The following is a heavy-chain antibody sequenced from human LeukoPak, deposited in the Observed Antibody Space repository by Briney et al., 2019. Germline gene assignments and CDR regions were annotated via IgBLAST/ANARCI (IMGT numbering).Heavy chain of an antibody. CDR1: GGSFSGYY. Sequence: SETLSLTCAVYGGSFSGYYWSWIRQPPGKGLEWIGEINHSGSTNYNPSLKSRVTISVDTSKNQFSLKLSSVTAADTAVYYCARAGLRDNWNYRAGGNWFDPWGQGTLVTVSS. D-gene: IGHD1-7*01. CDR2: INHSGST. CDR3: ARAGLRDNWNYRAGGNWFDP. J-gene: IGHJ5*02. V-gene: IGHV4-34*01.